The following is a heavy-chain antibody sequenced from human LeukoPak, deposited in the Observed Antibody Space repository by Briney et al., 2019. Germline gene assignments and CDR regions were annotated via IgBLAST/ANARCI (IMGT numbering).Heavy chain of an antibody. CDR2: IYSVGST. CDR1: GFTVSSNY. CDR3: ARGLIVGPRIRSDAFDI. V-gene: IGHV3-66*01. J-gene: IGHJ3*02. Sequence: SGGSLRLSCAASGFTVSSNYMSWVRQAPGTGLEWVSVIYSVGSTHYADSVKGRFTISRDNSKNTLSLQMHSLRAEDTAVYYCARGLIVGPRIRSDAFDIWGQGTMITVSS. D-gene: IGHD1-26*01.